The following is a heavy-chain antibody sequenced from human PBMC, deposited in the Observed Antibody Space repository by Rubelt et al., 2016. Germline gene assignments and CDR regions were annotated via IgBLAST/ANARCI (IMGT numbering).Heavy chain of an antibody. CDR3: ARDKEWLATRGFQNWFDP. Sequence: QVQLVQSGAEVKKPGASVKVSCKASGYTFTSYGISWVRQAPGQGLEWMGWIRAYNGNTNYAQKHQGRVTMTTDTTTSTAYMGLRSLRSDDTAVYYCARDKEWLATRGFQNWFDPWGQGTLVTVSS. V-gene: IGHV1-18*01. CDR2: IRAYNGNT. J-gene: IGHJ5*02. D-gene: IGHD6-19*01. CDR1: GYTFTSYG.